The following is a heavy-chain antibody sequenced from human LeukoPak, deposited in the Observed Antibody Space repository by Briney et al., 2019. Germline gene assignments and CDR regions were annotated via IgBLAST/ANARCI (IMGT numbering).Heavy chain of an antibody. CDR3: AKSHEGMDV. Sequence: GGSLRLSCAASGFTFSSYGMNWVRQAPGKGLEWVSIIYSGDTTYYADSVKGRFTISRDNSKNTVYLQMNNLRAEDTAVYYCAKSHEGMDVWGQGTTVTVSS. CDR1: GFTFSSYG. V-gene: IGHV3-53*01. J-gene: IGHJ6*02. CDR2: IYSGDTT.